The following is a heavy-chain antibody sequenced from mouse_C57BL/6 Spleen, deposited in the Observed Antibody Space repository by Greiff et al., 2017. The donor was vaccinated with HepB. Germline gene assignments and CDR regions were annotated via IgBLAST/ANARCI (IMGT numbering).Heavy chain of an antibody. V-gene: IGHV1-82*01. CDR3: ARGITTVRYFDV. J-gene: IGHJ1*03. CDR1: GYAFSSSW. CDR2: IYPGDGDT. D-gene: IGHD1-1*01. Sequence: VKLMESGPELVKPGASVKISCKASGYAFSSSWMNWVKQRPGKGLEWIGRIYPGDGDTNYNGKFKGKATLTADKSSSTAYMQLSSLTSEDSAVYFCARGITTVRYFDVWGTGTTVTVSS.